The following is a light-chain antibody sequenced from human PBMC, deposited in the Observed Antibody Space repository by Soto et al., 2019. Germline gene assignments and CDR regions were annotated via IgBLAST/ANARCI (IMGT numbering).Light chain of an antibody. Sequence: QSVLAQPASVSGSPGQSITIPCTGTTSDIGAYDYVSWYQQHPGKVPKLIIFEVTKRPSGFSSRFSGSKSGNTASLTISGLQAEDEADYYCSSYTSSSTLNYVFGTGTKVTVL. V-gene: IGLV2-14*01. CDR3: SSYTSSSTLNYV. CDR2: EVT. J-gene: IGLJ1*01. CDR1: TSDIGAYDY.